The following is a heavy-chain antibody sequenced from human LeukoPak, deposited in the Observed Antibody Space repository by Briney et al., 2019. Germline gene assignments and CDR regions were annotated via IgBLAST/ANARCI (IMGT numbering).Heavy chain of an antibody. CDR3: ARQQYYYDNSGSWFYYYGMDV. J-gene: IGHJ6*02. Sequence: SETLSLTCTISGGSINNYYWIWIRQTPGKGLEWLGYFSYSGTTNYNPSLQSRITISLDTSKNQFSLKLSSVTAADTALYYCARQQYYYDNSGSWFYYYGMDVWGPGTTVTVSS. V-gene: IGHV4-59*08. D-gene: IGHD3-22*01. CDR1: GGSINNYY. CDR2: FSYSGTT.